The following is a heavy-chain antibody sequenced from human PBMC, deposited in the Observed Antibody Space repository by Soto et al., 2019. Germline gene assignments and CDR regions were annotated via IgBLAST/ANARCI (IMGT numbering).Heavy chain of an antibody. CDR1: GFTFSSYA. V-gene: IGHV3-23*01. D-gene: IGHD4-17*01. CDR2: ISGSGSTI. Sequence: GESLKISCAASGFTFSSYAVSWVRQAPGKGPEWISSISGSGSTIYYADSVKGRFTISRDNSKNTLYLQMNSLRAEDTAVYYCARYGDQYGGYFDYWGQGTLVTVSS. CDR3: ARYGDQYGGYFDY. J-gene: IGHJ4*02.